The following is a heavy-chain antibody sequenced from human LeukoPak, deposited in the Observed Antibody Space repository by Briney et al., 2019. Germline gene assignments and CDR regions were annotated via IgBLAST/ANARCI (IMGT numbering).Heavy chain of an antibody. CDR1: GFAFSSYS. CDR2: ISSSSSTI. CDR3: ARDRSGSSWPMPYH. V-gene: IGHV3-48*01. D-gene: IGHD6-13*01. Sequence: GGSLRLSCGASGFAFSSYSMNWVRQAPGKGLEWVSYISSSSSTIYYANSVKGRFTISRDNAKNSLYLQMNSLRAEDTAVYYCARDRSGSSWPMPYHWGQGTLVTVSS. J-gene: IGHJ5*02.